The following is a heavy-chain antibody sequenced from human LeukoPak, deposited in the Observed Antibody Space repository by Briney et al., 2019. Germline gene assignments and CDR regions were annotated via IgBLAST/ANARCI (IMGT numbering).Heavy chain of an antibody. CDR3: AKDFWSGYYGHDAFDI. Sequence: GGSLRLSCAASGFTFSSYAMSWVRQAPGKGLEWVSAISGSGGSTYYVDSVKGRFTISRDNSKNTLYLQMNSLRAEDTAVYYCAKDFWSGYYGHDAFDIWGQGTMVTVSS. CDR1: GFTFSSYA. D-gene: IGHD3-3*01. J-gene: IGHJ3*02. V-gene: IGHV3-23*01. CDR2: ISGSGGST.